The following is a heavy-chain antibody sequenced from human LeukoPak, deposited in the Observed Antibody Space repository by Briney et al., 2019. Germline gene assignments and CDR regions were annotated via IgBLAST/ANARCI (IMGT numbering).Heavy chain of an antibody. J-gene: IGHJ4*02. CDR2: IYHSGST. CDR1: GGSISSSNW. V-gene: IGHV4-4*02. D-gene: IGHD5-18*01. CDR3: ARTPMLSYYFDY. Sequence: SETLSPTCAVSGGSISSSNWWSWVRQPPGKGLEWIGEIYHSGSTNYNPSLKSRVTISVDKSKNQFSLKLSSVTAADTAVYYCARTPMLSYYFDYWGQGTLVTVSS.